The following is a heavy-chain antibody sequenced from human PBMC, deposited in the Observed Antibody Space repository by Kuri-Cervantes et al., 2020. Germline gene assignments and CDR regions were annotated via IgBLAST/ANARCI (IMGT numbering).Heavy chain of an antibody. V-gene: IGHV3-30-3*01. Sequence: GGSLRLSCAASGFTFTDYAIHWVRQAPGKGLEWVAVISYDGRDKHIANSVKGRFTVSRDNSKNTLYLQMNSLRAEDTAVYYCAKDPSGYSYGRFDYWGRGTLVTVSS. CDR2: ISYDGRDK. CDR3: AKDPSGYSYGRFDY. CDR1: GFTFTDYA. J-gene: IGHJ4*02. D-gene: IGHD5-18*01.